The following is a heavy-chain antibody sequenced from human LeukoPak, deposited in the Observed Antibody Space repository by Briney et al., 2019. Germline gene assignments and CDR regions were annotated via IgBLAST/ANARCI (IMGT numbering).Heavy chain of an antibody. Sequence: SETLSLSCAVSGYSFNSGYCWGWIRQPPGKGLNWIGCLDHSGSAHYTPSLKNRLAISLDAPKNELALKLSAVTATDTAVYYCARVPQSLEGSLRAIFIHYFDYWGQGSLVTVSS. V-gene: IGHV4-38-2*01. J-gene: IGHJ4*02. CDR3: ARVPQSLEGSLRAIFIHYFDY. CDR2: LDHSGSA. CDR1: GYSFNSGYC. D-gene: IGHD2/OR15-2a*01.